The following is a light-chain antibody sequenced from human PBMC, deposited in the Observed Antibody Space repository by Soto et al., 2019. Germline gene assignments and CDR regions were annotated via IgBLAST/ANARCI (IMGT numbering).Light chain of an antibody. V-gene: IGLV2-14*01. CDR2: DVS. J-gene: IGLJ1*01. Sequence: QSALTQPASVSGSPGQSITISCTGTSSDVGGYNYVSWYQQHPGKAPKLMIYDVSNRPSGVSNRFSGSKSGTTASLTISGLQAEDEADYYCSSYTSNSTRYVFGTGTKVTVL. CDR3: SSYTSNSTRYV. CDR1: SSDVGGYNY.